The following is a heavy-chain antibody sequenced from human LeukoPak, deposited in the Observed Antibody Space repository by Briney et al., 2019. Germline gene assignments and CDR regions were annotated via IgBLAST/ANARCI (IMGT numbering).Heavy chain of an antibody. V-gene: IGHV1-8*01. Sequence: GASVKVSCKASGYTFTSYDINWVRQATGQGPEWMGWMNPNSGNTGYAQKFQGRVTMTRNTSISTAYMELSSLRSEDTAVYYCARGSLWFGELPSFDPWGQGTLVTVSS. CDR3: ARGSLWFGELPSFDP. D-gene: IGHD3-10*01. J-gene: IGHJ5*02. CDR1: GYTFTSYD. CDR2: MNPNSGNT.